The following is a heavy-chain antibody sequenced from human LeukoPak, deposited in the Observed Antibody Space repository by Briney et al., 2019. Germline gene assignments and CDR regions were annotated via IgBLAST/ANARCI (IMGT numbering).Heavy chain of an antibody. V-gene: IGHV3-23*01. CDR3: AKDRTYYYDSSGLDY. D-gene: IGHD3-22*01. CDR2: ISGSGDST. J-gene: IGHJ4*02. Sequence: GGSLRLSCAASGFTFRSFAVSWVRQAPGKGLEWVSVISGSGDSTYYADSVKGRFTISRDNSKNTLYLQMNSLRAEDTAVYYCAKDRTYYYDSSGLDYWGQGTLVTVSS. CDR1: GFTFRSFA.